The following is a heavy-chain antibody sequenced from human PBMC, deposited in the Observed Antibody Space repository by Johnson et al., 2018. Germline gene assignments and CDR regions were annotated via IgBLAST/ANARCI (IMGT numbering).Heavy chain of an antibody. Sequence: QVQLQESGPGLVKPSGTLSLTCVVSGGSINSSNWWSWVRQPPGKGLEWIGEIYHSGRTNCNPSLKSRVTISVDKSKNQFALKLSSVTAAETAVYYCARDGLRAFGVVIGPFDTWGQGTMVTVSS. J-gene: IGHJ3*02. CDR1: GGSINSSNW. V-gene: IGHV4-4*02. CDR2: IYHSGRT. D-gene: IGHD3-3*01. CDR3: ARDGLRAFGVVIGPFDT.